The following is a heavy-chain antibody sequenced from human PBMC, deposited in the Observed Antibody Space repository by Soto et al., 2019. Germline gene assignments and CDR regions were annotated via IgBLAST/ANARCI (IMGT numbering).Heavy chain of an antibody. J-gene: IGHJ5*01. V-gene: IGHV3-11*03. CDR1: GFTFSDYY. Sequence: PGGSLRLSCAASGFTFSDYYMSWIRQAPGRGLEWVSYISSSSSYTNYADSVKGRFTISRDNAKNSLYLQMNSLRAEDTAVYYCARPHYDILTGYYKRYNWFDSWGQGTLVTVSS. CDR3: ARPHYDILTGYYKRYNWFDS. D-gene: IGHD3-9*01. CDR2: ISSSSSYT.